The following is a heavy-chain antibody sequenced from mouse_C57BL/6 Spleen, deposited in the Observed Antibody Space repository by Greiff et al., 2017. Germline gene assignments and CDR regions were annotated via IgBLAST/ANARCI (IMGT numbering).Heavy chain of an antibody. CDR3: ARDDGYPGWYVDV. J-gene: IGHJ1*03. D-gene: IGHD2-3*01. CDR1: GYTFTSYW. V-gene: IGHV1-52*01. Sequence: QVQLQQPGAELVRPGSSVKLSCKASGYTFTSYWMHWVKQRPIQGLEWIGNIDPSDSETHYNQKFKDKATLTVDKSSSTAYMKLSSLTSEDAAVYYCARDDGYPGWYVDVWGTGTTGTVSS. CDR2: IDPSDSET.